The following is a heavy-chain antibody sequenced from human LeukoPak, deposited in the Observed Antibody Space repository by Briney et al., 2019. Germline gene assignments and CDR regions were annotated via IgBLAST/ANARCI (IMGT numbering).Heavy chain of an antibody. CDR3: ARMAADIIDY. CDR1: GGSFSGYY. J-gene: IGHJ4*02. D-gene: IGHD5-12*01. V-gene: IGHV4-34*01. Sequence: SETLSLTCAVYGGSFSGYYWSWIRQPPGKGLEWIGEINHSGSTNYNPSLKSRVTISVDTSKNQFSLKLSSVTAADTAVYYCARMAADIIDYWGQGTLVTVSS. CDR2: INHSGST.